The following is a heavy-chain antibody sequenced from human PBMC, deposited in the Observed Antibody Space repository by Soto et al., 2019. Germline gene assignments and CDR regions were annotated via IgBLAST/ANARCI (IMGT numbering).Heavy chain of an antibody. J-gene: IGHJ4*02. V-gene: IGHV3-23*01. CDR3: SKSNGDTWERYFFDF. CDR1: GCTFSSFS. D-gene: IGHD1-26*01. CDR2: ISGLGGSI. Sequence: EVQLLESGGGLVQPGGSLRLSCAASGCTFSSFSLRWVRQAPGKGLEWVSGISGLGGSIYYADSVKGRFTISRDNSKNTLYLQMNSLRAEDTAVYYCSKSNGDTWERYFFDFWGQGTLVTVSS.